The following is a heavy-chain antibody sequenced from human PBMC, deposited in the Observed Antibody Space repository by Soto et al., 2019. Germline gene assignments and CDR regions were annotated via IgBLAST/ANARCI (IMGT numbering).Heavy chain of an antibody. Sequence: KTSETLSLTCAVYGGSFSGYYWSWVRQPPGKGLEWIGEINHSGSTNYNPSLKSRVTISVDTSKNQFSLKLSSVTAADTAVYYCARAPGYYGSGSYYNPRYNWFDPWGQGTLVTVSS. J-gene: IGHJ5*02. D-gene: IGHD3-10*01. V-gene: IGHV4-34*01. CDR3: ARAPGYYGSGSYYNPRYNWFDP. CDR2: INHSGST. CDR1: GGSFSGYY.